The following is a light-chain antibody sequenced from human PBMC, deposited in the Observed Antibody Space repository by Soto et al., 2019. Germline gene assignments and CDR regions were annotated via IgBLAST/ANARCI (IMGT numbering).Light chain of an antibody. CDR2: ASS. V-gene: IGKV1-12*01. CDR3: QQANGFPYT. J-gene: IGKJ2*01. Sequence: DFQMTQSPSIVSASVGDRVTITCRASQPISSWLVWYQQKPGKAPKLLIYASSTVERGVPLRFSGSGSGTDFTLTITSLQPEDFATYFCQQANGFPYTFGQGTKVEIK. CDR1: QPISSW.